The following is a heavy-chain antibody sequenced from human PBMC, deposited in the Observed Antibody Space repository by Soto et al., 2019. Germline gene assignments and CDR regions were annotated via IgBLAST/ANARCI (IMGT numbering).Heavy chain of an antibody. Sequence: SETLSLTCTVSGGSVSGGGGYYWSWVRQHPGKGLEWIGYIFYSGSTSYNPSPKSRSTISVDTSEKQFSLKLTSVTAADTAVYYCARDSGYCSGPSCYDAFDIWGQGTMVTVSS. CDR2: IFYSGST. CDR1: GGSVSGGGGYY. J-gene: IGHJ3*02. V-gene: IGHV4-31*03. D-gene: IGHD2-2*01. CDR3: ARDSGYCSGPSCYDAFDI.